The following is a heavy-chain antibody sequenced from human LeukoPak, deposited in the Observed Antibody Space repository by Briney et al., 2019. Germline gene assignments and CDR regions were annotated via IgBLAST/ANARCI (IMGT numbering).Heavy chain of an antibody. CDR3: AKAAVPSYSSGGQYFDY. J-gene: IGHJ4*02. Sequence: PGGSLRLSCAASGFTLSSYAMSWVRQAPGKGLEWVSAISGSGGSTLYADSVKGRFTISRDNSKDTMYLQMNSLRAEDTALYYCAKAAVPSYSSGGQYFDYWGQGTLVTVSS. CDR2: ISGSGGST. D-gene: IGHD6-19*01. CDR1: GFTLSSYA. V-gene: IGHV3-23*01.